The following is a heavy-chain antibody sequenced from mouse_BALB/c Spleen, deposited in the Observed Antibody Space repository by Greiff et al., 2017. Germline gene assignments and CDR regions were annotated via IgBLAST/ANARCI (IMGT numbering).Heavy chain of an antibody. V-gene: IGHV1-5*01. CDR3: TGYRYDWFAY. CDR2: IYPGNSDT. J-gene: IGHJ3*01. Sequence: VQLQQSGTVLARPGASVKMSCKASGYTFTSYWMHWVKQRPGQGLEWIGAIYPGNSDTSYNQKFKGKAKLTAVTSTSTAYMELSSLTNEDSAVYYCTGYRYDWFAYWGQGTLVTVSA. CDR1: GYTFTSYW. D-gene: IGHD2-14*01.